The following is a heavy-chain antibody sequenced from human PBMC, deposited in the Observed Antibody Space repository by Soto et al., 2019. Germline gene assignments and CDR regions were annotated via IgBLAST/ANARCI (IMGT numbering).Heavy chain of an antibody. CDR2: IHHSGAI. Sequence: ASETQCLTYTVSGGSINSDYYHWTWIRQSPGKGLEWIGYIHHSGAILYNPSFKSRLAISVDTSKNQFSLHLSSVTDTDTAVYFCAREDDGGDSLDVWGQGTTVTVSS. D-gene: IGHD2-21*02. CDR3: AREDDGGDSLDV. V-gene: IGHV4-30-4*08. CDR1: GGSINSDYYH. J-gene: IGHJ6*02.